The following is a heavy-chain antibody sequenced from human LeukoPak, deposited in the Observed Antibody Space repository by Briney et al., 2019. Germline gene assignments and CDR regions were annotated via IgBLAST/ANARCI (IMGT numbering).Heavy chain of an antibody. Sequence: KSGGSLRLSCAASGFTFSSYSMNWVRQAPGKGLEWVSSISSSSSYIYYADSVKGRFTISRDNAKNSLYLQMNSLRAEDTAVYYCARDSGDSSSWYGWFDPWGQGTLVTVSS. V-gene: IGHV3-21*01. CDR3: ARDSGDSSSWYGWFDP. D-gene: IGHD6-13*01. J-gene: IGHJ5*02. CDR1: GFTFSSYS. CDR2: ISSSSSYI.